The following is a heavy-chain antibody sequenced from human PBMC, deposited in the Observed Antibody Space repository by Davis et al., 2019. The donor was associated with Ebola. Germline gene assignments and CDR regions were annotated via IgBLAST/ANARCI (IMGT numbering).Heavy chain of an antibody. V-gene: IGHV4-59*01. Sequence: MPSETLSLTCTVSGGSISSYYWSWIRQPPGKGLEWIGYIYYSGSTSYNPSLKSRVTISVDTSKNQFSLKLSSVTAADTAVYYCASLVYSDYYYGMDVWGQGTTVTVSS. CDR2: IYYSGST. D-gene: IGHD1-14*01. CDR3: ASLVYSDYYYGMDV. J-gene: IGHJ6*02. CDR1: GGSISSYY.